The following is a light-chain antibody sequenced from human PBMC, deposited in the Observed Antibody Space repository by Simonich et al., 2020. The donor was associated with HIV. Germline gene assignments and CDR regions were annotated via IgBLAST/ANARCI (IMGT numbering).Light chain of an antibody. CDR3: QQYNNWPPWT. CDR1: QSVSSN. J-gene: IGKJ1*01. CDR2: GAS. V-gene: IGKV3-15*01. Sequence: EIVMPQSPATLSVSPGERATLSCRASQSVSSNLVWYQQKSGQAPRLLIYGASTRATGIPARFSGRGSGTEFTLTISSMQSEDFAVYYCQQYNNWPPWTFGQGTKVEIK.